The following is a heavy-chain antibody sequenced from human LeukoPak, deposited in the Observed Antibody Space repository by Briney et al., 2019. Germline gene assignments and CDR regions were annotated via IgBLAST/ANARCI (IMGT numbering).Heavy chain of an antibody. Sequence: ASVKVSCKASGYTFTSYGISWVRQAPGQGLEWMGWISAYNGNTNYAQKLQGRVTTTTDTSTSTAYMELRSLRSDDTAVYYCAREGYYYDSSGYYFCFDYSGQGTLVTVSS. V-gene: IGHV1-18*01. CDR3: AREGYYYDSSGYYFCFDY. D-gene: IGHD3-22*01. CDR2: ISAYNGNT. CDR1: GYTFTSYG. J-gene: IGHJ4*02.